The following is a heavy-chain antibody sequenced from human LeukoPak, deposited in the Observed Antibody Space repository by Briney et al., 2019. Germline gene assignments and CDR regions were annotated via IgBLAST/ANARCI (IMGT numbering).Heavy chain of an antibody. Sequence: GGSLRLSCAASGFTFSSYAMSWVRQAPGKGLEWVSAISGSGGSTYYADSVKGRFTVSRDNSKNTLYLQMNSLRAEDTAVYYCAKERTSIVVVPAATDYWGQGTLVTVSS. CDR1: GFTFSSYA. V-gene: IGHV3-23*01. CDR2: ISGSGGST. CDR3: AKERTSIVVVPAATDY. D-gene: IGHD2-2*01. J-gene: IGHJ4*02.